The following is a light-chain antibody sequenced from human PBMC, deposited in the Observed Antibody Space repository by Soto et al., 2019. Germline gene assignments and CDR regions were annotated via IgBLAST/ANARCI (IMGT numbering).Light chain of an antibody. CDR1: SSNIGAGYD. J-gene: IGLJ1*01. Sequence: QSVLTQPPSVSGAPGRRVTISCTGSSSNIGAGYDVNWYQQLPGSAPKLLIYGNNNRPSGVPDRFSGSKSGPSGSLAITGLQPEDEADYYCQSYDSSLILDVFGTGTKVTVL. CDR3: QSYDSSLILDV. V-gene: IGLV1-40*01. CDR2: GNN.